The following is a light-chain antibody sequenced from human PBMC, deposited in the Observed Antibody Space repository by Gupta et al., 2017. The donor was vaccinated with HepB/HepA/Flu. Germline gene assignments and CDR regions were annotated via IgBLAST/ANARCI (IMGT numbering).Light chain of an antibody. CDR1: QSGSSY. CDR2: DAS. Sequence: IVLTQSPALLSLSPGERATLSCRASQSGSSYLAWYQHKPGQAPRHLIYDASNRATDVPARCRGSRYARKFTITISSLEPDDCAVYYCQQRSNWHPWTFGQGTKVEIK. J-gene: IGKJ1*01. CDR3: QQRSNWHPWT. V-gene: IGKV3-11*02.